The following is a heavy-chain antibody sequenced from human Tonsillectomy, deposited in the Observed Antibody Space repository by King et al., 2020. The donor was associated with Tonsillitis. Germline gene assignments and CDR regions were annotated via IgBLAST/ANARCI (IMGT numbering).Heavy chain of an antibody. CDR1: GYRFTSFW. J-gene: IGHJ3*02. CDR3: AKMLTRLTLGGFDI. Sequence: EVQLVQARAEVKKAGESLKISCKTSGYRFTSFWIGWVRQMPGKGLELMGIIYPGDSDTRYSSSFQGQFTISADASISTAYLQWSSLRASDTATYYCAKMLTRLTLGGFDIWGQGTLVTVSS. CDR2: IYPGDSDT. V-gene: IGHV5-51*01. D-gene: IGHD4/OR15-4a*01.